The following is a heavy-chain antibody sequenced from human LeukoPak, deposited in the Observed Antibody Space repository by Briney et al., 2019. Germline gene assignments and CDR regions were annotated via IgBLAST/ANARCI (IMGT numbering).Heavy chain of an antibody. V-gene: IGHV6-1*01. D-gene: IGHD4-17*01. J-gene: IGHJ3*02. Sequence: SQTLSLTCALSGDSVSSNSAAWNWIRQSPSRGLEWLGRTYYRSKWYNDYAVSVKSRITINPDTSKNQFSLQLNSVTPEDTAVYYCARSPLYGDYGDDAFDIWGQGTMVTVSS. CDR2: TYYRSKWYN. CDR1: GDSVSSNSAA. CDR3: ARSPLYGDYGDDAFDI.